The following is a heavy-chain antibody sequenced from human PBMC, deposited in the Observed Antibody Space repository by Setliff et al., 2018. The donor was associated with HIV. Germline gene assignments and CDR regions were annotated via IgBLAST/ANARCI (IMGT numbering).Heavy chain of an antibody. D-gene: IGHD3-3*01. V-gene: IGHV4-59*11. Sequence: SETLSLTCTVSGDSMSRHYWTWIRQPPGKGLEWIGYISYSGSTNYSPSLKSRITISLDTSNNQFSLNLTSLTAADTAVYYCARFLGWRGFDYWGQGTLVTVSS. CDR1: GDSMSRHY. CDR3: ARFLGWRGFDY. CDR2: ISYSGST. J-gene: IGHJ4*02.